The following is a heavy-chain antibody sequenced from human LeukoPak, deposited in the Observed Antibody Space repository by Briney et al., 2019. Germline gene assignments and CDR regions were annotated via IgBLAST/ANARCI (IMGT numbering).Heavy chain of an antibody. V-gene: IGHV1-18*01. CDR3: ARDAYCGGDCYTKYYFDY. Sequence: ASVKVSCKASGYTFTSYGISWVRQAPGQGLEWMGWISAYNGNTNYAQKLQGRVTMTIDTSTSTAYMELRSLRSGDTAVYYCARDAYCGGDCYTKYYFDYWGQGTLVTVSS. CDR1: GYTFTSYG. D-gene: IGHD2-21*02. J-gene: IGHJ4*02. CDR2: ISAYNGNT.